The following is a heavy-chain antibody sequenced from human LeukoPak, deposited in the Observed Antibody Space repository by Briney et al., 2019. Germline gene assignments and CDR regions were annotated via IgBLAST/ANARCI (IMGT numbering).Heavy chain of an antibody. CDR2: IGGRDDRT. CDR3: AKDPNPLYDFWSGYK. CDR1: GFTFSSYS. V-gene: IGHV3-23*01. Sequence: GGSLRLSCAASGFTFSSYSMNWVRQAPGKGLEWVSIIGGRDDRTYYADSVEGRFTISRDNSKNILYLQMNSLRAEDTAVYYCAKDPNPLYDFWSGYKWGQGTLVTVSS. D-gene: IGHD3-3*01. J-gene: IGHJ4*02.